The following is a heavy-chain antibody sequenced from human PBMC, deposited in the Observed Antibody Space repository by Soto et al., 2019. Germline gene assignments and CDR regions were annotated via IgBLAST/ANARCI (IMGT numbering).Heavy chain of an antibody. J-gene: IGHJ4*02. CDR1: GGTFTSHA. CDR3: ARDSLLWFGHSSYYFDY. V-gene: IGHV1-69*01. D-gene: IGHD3-10*01. Sequence: QVQLVQSGAEVKKPGSSVKVSCKASGGTFTSHAISCVRQAPGQGLEWMGGIIPIFGTANYAQKFQGRVTITADESTSTAYMELSSLGAEDTAVYYGARDSLLWFGHSSYYFDYWGQATLVTVSS. CDR2: IIPIFGTA.